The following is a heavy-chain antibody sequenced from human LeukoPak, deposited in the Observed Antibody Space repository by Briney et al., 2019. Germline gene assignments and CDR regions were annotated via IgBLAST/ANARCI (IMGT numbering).Heavy chain of an antibody. Sequence: PAETLSLTCTVSGGSISRGGYYWSWLRQQPERGLEWIGCIYYSGSNYYNPSLKSRVTISVDTSKDQFSQKMRSVTAADTAVYYCARGPYYYDSKTFDYWGQGTLVTVSS. CDR3: ARGPYYYDSKTFDY. CDR1: GGSISRGGYY. V-gene: IGHV4-31*03. D-gene: IGHD3-22*01. J-gene: IGHJ4*02. CDR2: IYYSGSN.